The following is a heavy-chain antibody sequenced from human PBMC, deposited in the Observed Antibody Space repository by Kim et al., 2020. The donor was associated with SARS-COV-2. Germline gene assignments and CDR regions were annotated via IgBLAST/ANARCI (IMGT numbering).Heavy chain of an antibody. J-gene: IGHJ6*02. D-gene: IGHD3-10*01. Sequence: WYAYICLRRSTNYNPSLKSRVTISVDTSKNQFSLKLSSVTAADTAVYYCASGRAGGMDVWGHGTTVTV. CDR3: ASGRAGGMDV. V-gene: IGHV4-59*09. CDR2: ICLRRST.